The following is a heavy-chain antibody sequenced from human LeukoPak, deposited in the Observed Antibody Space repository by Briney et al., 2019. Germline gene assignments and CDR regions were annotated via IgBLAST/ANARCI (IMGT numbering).Heavy chain of an antibody. Sequence: GESLKISCQTSGYRFPSYWTGWVRQMPGKGLEWMAIIYPGDSDTRYSPSFQGQVTISADRSISTAYLQWSSLKASDTAMYYCARRPPAVNFDYWGQGTLVTVSS. CDR3: ARRPPAVNFDY. J-gene: IGHJ4*02. CDR2: IYPGDSDT. V-gene: IGHV5-51*01. CDR1: GYRFPSYW. D-gene: IGHD2-2*01.